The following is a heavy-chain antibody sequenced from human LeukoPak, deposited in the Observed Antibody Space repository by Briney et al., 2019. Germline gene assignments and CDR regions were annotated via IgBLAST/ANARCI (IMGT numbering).Heavy chain of an antibody. CDR1: GFIFDDYA. J-gene: IGHJ4*02. V-gene: IGHV3-9*01. CDR3: ARGSEWASGVSDY. D-gene: IGHD3-3*01. Sequence: PGGSLRLSCAVSGFIFDDYAMHWVRQAPGKGLEWVSGITWGRDNLAYAASVKGRFTISRDNRKNSVYLQMNSLRAEDTAVYHCARGSEWASGVSDYWGQGTLVTVSS. CDR2: ITWGRDNL.